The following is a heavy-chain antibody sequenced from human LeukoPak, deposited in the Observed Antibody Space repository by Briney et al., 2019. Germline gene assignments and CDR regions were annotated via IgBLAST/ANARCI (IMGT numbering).Heavy chain of an antibody. CDR2: ISWNSGSI. CDR1: GFTFDDYA. CDR3: TKDYYGSGSYRAKCFDY. Sequence: PGRSQRLSCAASGFTFDDYAMHWVRQAPGKGLEWVSGISWNSGSIGYADSVKGRFTISRDNAKNSLYLQMNSLRAEDTALYYCTKDYYGSGSYRAKCFDYWGQGTLVTVSS. D-gene: IGHD3-10*01. J-gene: IGHJ4*02. V-gene: IGHV3-9*01.